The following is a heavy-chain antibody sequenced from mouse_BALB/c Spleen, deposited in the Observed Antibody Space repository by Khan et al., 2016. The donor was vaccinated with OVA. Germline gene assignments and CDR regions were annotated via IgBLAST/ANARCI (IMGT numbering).Heavy chain of an antibody. V-gene: IGHV1-77*01. CDR2: IYPGSGNS. Sequence: QVQLQQSGPELVKPGASVKMSCKASGYTFTDYVINWVKQRSGQGLEWIGEIYPGSGNSYYSEKFKGKATLTADKSSSTAYMQLSSLTFEDSAVYFCAKNYASWIDYWGQGTLVTVSA. CDR3: AKNYASWIDY. CDR1: GYTFTDYV. D-gene: IGHD1-1*02. J-gene: IGHJ3*01.